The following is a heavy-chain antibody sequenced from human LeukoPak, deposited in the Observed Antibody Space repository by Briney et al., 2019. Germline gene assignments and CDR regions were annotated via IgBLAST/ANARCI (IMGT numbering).Heavy chain of an antibody. V-gene: IGHV4-39*01. Sequence: RPSETLSLTCTVSGGSISSGSYYWSWIRQPAGKGLEWIGSIYYSGTTYYNPSLKSRVTISVDTSKNQFSLKLSSVTAADTSVYYCARQGDSSSWYLRYFNYWGQGTLVTVSS. J-gene: IGHJ4*02. CDR2: IYYSGTT. CDR1: GGSISSGSYY. D-gene: IGHD6-13*01. CDR3: ARQGDSSSWYLRYFNY.